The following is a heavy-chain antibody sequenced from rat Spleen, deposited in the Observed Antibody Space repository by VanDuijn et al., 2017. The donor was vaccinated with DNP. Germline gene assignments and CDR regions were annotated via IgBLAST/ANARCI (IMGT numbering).Heavy chain of an antibody. V-gene: IGHV5-58*01. CDR2: INTYGGST. D-gene: IGHD1-9*01. Sequence: EVQLVETGGGLVQPGRSLKLSCVASGFTFSSYWMYWIRQAPGKGLEWVSSINTYGGSTYYPDSVKGRFTISRDNAENTVYLQMNSLRSEDTATYYCAKDRRYGYNHGFWYFDFWGPGTMVTVSS. CDR1: GFTFSSYW. CDR3: AKDRRYGYNHGFWYFDF. J-gene: IGHJ1*01.